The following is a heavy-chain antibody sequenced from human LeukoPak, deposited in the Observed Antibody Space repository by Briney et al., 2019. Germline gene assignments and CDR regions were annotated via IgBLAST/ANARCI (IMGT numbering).Heavy chain of an antibody. CDR3: ARGYGSGSYSPYYYGMDV. CDR1: GGSFSGYY. CDR2: INHSGST. V-gene: IGHV4-34*01. Sequence: SETLSLTCAVYGGSFSGYYWSWIRQPPGKGLEWIGEINHSGSTNYNPSLTSRVTISVDTSKNQFSLKLSSVTAADTAVYYCARGYGSGSYSPYYYGMDVWGQGTTVTVSS. D-gene: IGHD3-10*01. J-gene: IGHJ6*02.